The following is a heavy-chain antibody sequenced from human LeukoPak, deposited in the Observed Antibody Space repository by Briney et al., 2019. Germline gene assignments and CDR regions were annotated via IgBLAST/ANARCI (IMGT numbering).Heavy chain of an antibody. CDR2: IYYSGST. V-gene: IGHV4-4*02. CDR1: GGSISSSDW. Sequence: SETLSLTCAVSGGSISSSDWWSWVRQPPGKGLEWLGQIYYSGSTNYNPSLKSRVTISVDKSKNQFSLKLSSVTAADTAVYYCARVSGSYFEYWGQGTLVTVSS. J-gene: IGHJ4*02. D-gene: IGHD1-26*01. CDR3: ARVSGSYFEY.